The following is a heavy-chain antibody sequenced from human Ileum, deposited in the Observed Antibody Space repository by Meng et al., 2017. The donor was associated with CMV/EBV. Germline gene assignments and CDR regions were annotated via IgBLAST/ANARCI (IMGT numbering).Heavy chain of an antibody. V-gene: IGHV3-11*04. Sequence: DYYMSWIRQAQGKGMEWVSYISSSGSTIYYADSVKGRFTISRDNAKNSLYLQMNSLRAEDTAVYYCARDQGVTIFGVVITDPNFDYWGQGTLVTVSS. CDR2: ISSSGSTI. J-gene: IGHJ4*02. CDR3: ARDQGVTIFGVVITDPNFDY. D-gene: IGHD3-3*01. CDR1: DYY.